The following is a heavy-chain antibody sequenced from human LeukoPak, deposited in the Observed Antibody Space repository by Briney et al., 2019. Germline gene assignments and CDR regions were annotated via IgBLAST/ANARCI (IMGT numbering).Heavy chain of an antibody. Sequence: PSRTLSLTCTVSGGSISSGGYYWSWIRQHPGKGLEWIGYIYYSGSTYYNPSLKSRVTISVDTSKNQFSLKLSSVTAADTAVYYCAREGGRRITIFGVVTEAWFDPWGQGTLVTVSS. CDR1: GGSISSGGYY. J-gene: IGHJ5*02. CDR2: IYYSGST. D-gene: IGHD3-3*01. CDR3: AREGGRRITIFGVVTEAWFDP. V-gene: IGHV4-31*03.